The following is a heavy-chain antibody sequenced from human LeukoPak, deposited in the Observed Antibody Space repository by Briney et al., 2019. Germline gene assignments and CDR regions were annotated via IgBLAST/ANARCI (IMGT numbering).Heavy chain of an antibody. CDR1: GFTFSSYW. D-gene: IGHD6-6*01. V-gene: IGHV3-74*01. J-gene: IGHJ4*02. CDR3: ARGGLIAARCFDY. CDR2: INSDGSST. Sequence: GGSLRLSCAASGFTFSSYWMHWVRHAPGKGLVWVSRINSDGSSTSYADSVKGRFTISRDNAKNTLYLQMNSLRAEDTAVYYCARGGLIAARCFDYWGQGTLVTVSS.